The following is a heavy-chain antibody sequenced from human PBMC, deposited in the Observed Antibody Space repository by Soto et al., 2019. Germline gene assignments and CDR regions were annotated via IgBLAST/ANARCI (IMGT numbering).Heavy chain of an antibody. J-gene: IGHJ4*02. D-gene: IGHD3-9*01. CDR2: ISSSSSTI. CDR3: AREGPATNHYDILTGYYGHFDY. CDR1: GFTFSSYA. Sequence: PGGSLRLSCAASGFTFSSYAMSWVRQAPGKGLEWVSYISSSSSTIYYADSVKGRFTISRDNAKNSLYLQMNSLRDEDTAVYYCAREGPATNHYDILTGYYGHFDYWGQGTLVTSPQ. V-gene: IGHV3-48*02.